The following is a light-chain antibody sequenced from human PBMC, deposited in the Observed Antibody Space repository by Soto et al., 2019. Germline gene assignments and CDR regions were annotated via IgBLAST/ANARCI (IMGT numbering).Light chain of an antibody. CDR3: QQFGSSPPRIT. Sequence: EFVLTQSPGTLSLSPGERATLSCRASQSVSSSYIAWYQQKPGQAPRLLIYGPSSRATGIPDRFSGSGSGTDFTLTISRLEPEDFAVYYCQQFGSSPPRITFGQGTRLE. J-gene: IGKJ5*01. CDR1: QSVSSSY. CDR2: GPS. V-gene: IGKV3-20*01.